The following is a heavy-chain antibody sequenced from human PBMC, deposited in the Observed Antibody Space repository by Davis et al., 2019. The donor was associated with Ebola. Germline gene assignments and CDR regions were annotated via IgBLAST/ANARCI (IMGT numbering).Heavy chain of an antibody. J-gene: IGHJ4*02. V-gene: IGHV3-11*06. CDR3: ARVHCSSTSCFPFDY. D-gene: IGHD2-2*01. Sequence: PGGSLRLSCEASAFTFSSYAMSWIRQAPGKGLEWVSYISSSSSYTNYADSVKGRFTISRDNAKNSLYLQMNSLRAEDTAVYYCARVHCSSTSCFPFDYWGQGTLVTVSS. CDR2: ISSSSSYT. CDR1: AFTFSSYA.